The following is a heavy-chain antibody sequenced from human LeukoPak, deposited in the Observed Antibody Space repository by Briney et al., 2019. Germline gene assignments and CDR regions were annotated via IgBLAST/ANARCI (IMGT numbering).Heavy chain of an antibody. CDR2: MNLNSGNT. CDR3: ARVKDSSSWYWYYYYMDV. D-gene: IGHD6-13*01. Sequence: ASVKVSCKASGYTFTGYVTNWGGQAIGQGFGWRGWMNLNSGNTGYAQKFQGRVTMTRNTSISTAYMELSSLRSEDTAVYYCARVKDSSSWYWYYYYMDVWGKGTTVTVSS. J-gene: IGHJ6*03. CDR1: GYTFTGYV. V-gene: IGHV1-8*01.